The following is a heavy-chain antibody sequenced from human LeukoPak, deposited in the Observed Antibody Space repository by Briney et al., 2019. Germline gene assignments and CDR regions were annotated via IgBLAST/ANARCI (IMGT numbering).Heavy chain of an antibody. J-gene: IGHJ4*02. CDR2: ISSSPNTI. CDR3: ARSLYGAVAGVGDY. V-gene: IGHV3-48*01. Sequence: PGGSLRLSCAVSGFIFSDYAINWVRQAPGKGLEGISFISSSPNTIYYADSVKGRFTISRETAKNSLYLQMNSLRTDDTAIYYCARSLYGAVAGVGDYWGQGTLVTVSS. D-gene: IGHD6-19*01. CDR1: GFIFSDYA.